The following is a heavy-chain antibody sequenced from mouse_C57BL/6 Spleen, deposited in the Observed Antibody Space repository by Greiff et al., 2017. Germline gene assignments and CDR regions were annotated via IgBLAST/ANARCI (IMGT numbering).Heavy chain of an antibody. J-gene: IGHJ4*01. D-gene: IGHD2-4*01. V-gene: IGHV1-54*01. Sequence: VQLVESGAELVRPGTSVKVSCKASGYAFTNYLIEWVKQRPGQGLEWIGVINPGSGGTNYNEKFKGKATLTADKSSSTAYMQLSSLTSEDSAVYFCARRGLRYAMDYWGQGTSVTVSS. CDR1: GYAFTNYL. CDR3: ARRGLRYAMDY. CDR2: INPGSGGT.